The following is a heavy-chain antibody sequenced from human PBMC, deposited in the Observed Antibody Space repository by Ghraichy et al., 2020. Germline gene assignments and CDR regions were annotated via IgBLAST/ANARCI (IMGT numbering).Heavy chain of an antibody. J-gene: IGHJ4*02. D-gene: IGHD1/OR15-1a*01. CDR2: TSPKNGVT. CDR1: GYTFTDNY. V-gene: IGHV1-2*02. CDR3: ARGGTMSGTRRGLDF. Sequence: ASVKVSCKASGYTFTDNYMHWVRQAPGQGLEWMGWTSPKNGVTYYTQKFQGRVTMTMDTSINTAFMELNGLRSDDTAVYYCARGGTMSGTRRGLDFWGQGTLVTVSS.